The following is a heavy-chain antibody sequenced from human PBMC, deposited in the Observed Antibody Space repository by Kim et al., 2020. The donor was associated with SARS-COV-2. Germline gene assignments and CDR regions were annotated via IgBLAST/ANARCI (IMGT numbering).Heavy chain of an antibody. CDR3: ARDHGAKYYFDY. D-gene: IGHD1-26*01. CDR2: INAGNGNT. V-gene: IGHV1-3*01. J-gene: IGHJ4*02. Sequence: ASVKVSCKAYGYTFTSYAMHWVRQAPGQRLEWMGWINAGNGNTKYSQKFQGRVTITRDTSASTAYMELSSLRSEDTAVYYCARDHGAKYYFDYWGQGTLVTVSS. CDR1: GYTFTSYA.